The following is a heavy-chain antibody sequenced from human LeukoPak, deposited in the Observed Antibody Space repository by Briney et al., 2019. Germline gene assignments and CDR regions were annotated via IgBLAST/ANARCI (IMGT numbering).Heavy chain of an antibody. Sequence: PSETLSLTCTVSGGSISSGDYYWSWIRQPPGRGLEWIGYIYYSGSAYYNPSLKSRVSISGDTSTSQFSLKLTSVTAADTAVYYCARVGGYGRTTFDSWGQGILVTVPS. J-gene: IGHJ4*02. V-gene: IGHV4-30-4*01. CDR3: ARVGGYGRTTFDS. CDR2: IYYSGSA. D-gene: IGHD6-25*01. CDR1: GGSISSGDYY.